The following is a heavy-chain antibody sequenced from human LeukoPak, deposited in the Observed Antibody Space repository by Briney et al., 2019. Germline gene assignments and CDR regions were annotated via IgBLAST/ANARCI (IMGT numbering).Heavy chain of an antibody. J-gene: IGHJ5*02. CDR3: ARGGQGYDLNWFDP. Sequence: GRSLRLSCAASGFTFSSHTIHWVRQAPGKGLEWVAIISYDGSNKYYADSVKGRFTISRDNSKNTLYLQMNSLRAEDTAVYYCARGGQGYDLNWFDPWGQGTLVTVSS. CDR1: GFTFSSHT. D-gene: IGHD3-3*01. V-gene: IGHV3-30-3*01. CDR2: ISYDGSNK.